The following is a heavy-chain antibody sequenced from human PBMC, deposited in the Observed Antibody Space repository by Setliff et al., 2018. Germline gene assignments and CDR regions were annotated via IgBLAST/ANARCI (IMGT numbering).Heavy chain of an antibody. CDR3: SRLVRYCSTTTCQRASGAEV. CDR2: ISGYTGNT. V-gene: IGHV1-18*01. J-gene: IGHJ4*02. Sequence: ASVKVSCKASGYTFANYGVTWVRQAPGQGLEWMGWISGYTGNTNYAQKLQGRDSMTTDTSTNTAYMELSNLRYDDTAIYYCSRLVRYCSTTTCQRASGAEVWGQGTLVTVSS. CDR1: GYTFANYG. D-gene: IGHD2-8*01.